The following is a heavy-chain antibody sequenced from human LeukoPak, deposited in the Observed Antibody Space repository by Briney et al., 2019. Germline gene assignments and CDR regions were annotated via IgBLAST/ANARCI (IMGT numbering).Heavy chain of an antibody. CDR3: AGEGDYGGSSQELDY. CDR1: EFTVSTKY. D-gene: IGHD4-23*01. J-gene: IGHJ4*02. CDR2: IYSGGAT. Sequence: PGGSLRLSCAASEFTVSTKYMYWVRQAPGKGLEWVPVIYSGGATYYADSVKGRFIISRDNSKNTLCLQMNSLRAEDTAIYYCAGEGDYGGSSQELDYWGQGTLVTVSS. V-gene: IGHV3-66*01.